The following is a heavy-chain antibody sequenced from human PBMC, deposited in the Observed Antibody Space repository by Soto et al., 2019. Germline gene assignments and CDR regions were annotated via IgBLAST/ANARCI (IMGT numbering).Heavy chain of an antibody. V-gene: IGHV3-23*01. Sequence: GGSLRLSCAASGFTFSSYAMSWVRQAPGKGLEWVSAISGSGGSTYYADSVKGRFTISRDNSKNTLYLQMNSLRAEDTAVYYCAKDKSPQGIAAYVTDYWGQGTLVTVSS. D-gene: IGHD6-13*01. CDR1: GFTFSSYA. CDR2: ISGSGGST. J-gene: IGHJ4*02. CDR3: AKDKSPQGIAAYVTDY.